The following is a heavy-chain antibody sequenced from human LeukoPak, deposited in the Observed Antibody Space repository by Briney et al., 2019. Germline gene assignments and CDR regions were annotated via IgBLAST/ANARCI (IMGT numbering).Heavy chain of an antibody. V-gene: IGHV3-43*02. J-gene: IGHJ4*02. Sequence: GGSLRLSCAASGCTFDEYDMHWVRQVPGKGLEWVSLISGDGGSTYYADSVKGRFTISRDNSKNSLYLQMNSLRTEDTAFYYCAKMSDPSFGGVIPKFDYWGQGTLVTVSS. D-gene: IGHD3-16*02. CDR1: GCTFDEYD. CDR3: AKMSDPSFGGVIPKFDY. CDR2: ISGDGGST.